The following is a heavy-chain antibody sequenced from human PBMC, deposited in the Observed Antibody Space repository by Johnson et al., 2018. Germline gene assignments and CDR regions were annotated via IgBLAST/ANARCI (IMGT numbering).Heavy chain of an antibody. J-gene: IGHJ6*03. D-gene: IGHD2-2*01. CDR2: ISYDGRNK. Sequence: QVQLVQSGGGVVQPGTSLRLSCAASGFTFSHYAMHWVRQAPGKGLEWVAVISYDGRNKYYADSVKGQFTISRDNSKNTLYLQMNSLRGDDTAIYYCASGHIKIVVVPASGGHMDVWGKGTTVIVSS. V-gene: IGHV3-30*04. CDR1: GFTFSHYA. CDR3: ASGHIKIVVVPASGGHMDV.